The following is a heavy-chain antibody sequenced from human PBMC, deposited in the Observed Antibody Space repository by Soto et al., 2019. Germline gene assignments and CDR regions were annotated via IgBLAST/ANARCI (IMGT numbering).Heavy chain of an antibody. Sequence: SVKVSCKASGGTFSSYAISWVRQAPGQGLEWMGGIIPIFGTANYAQKFQGRVTITADESTSTAYMELSSLRSEDTAVYYCARNQYDSSGYYYYYYGMDVWGQGTTVTVSS. CDR2: IIPIFGTA. D-gene: IGHD3-22*01. V-gene: IGHV1-69*13. CDR1: GGTFSSYA. J-gene: IGHJ6*02. CDR3: ARNQYDSSGYYYYYYGMDV.